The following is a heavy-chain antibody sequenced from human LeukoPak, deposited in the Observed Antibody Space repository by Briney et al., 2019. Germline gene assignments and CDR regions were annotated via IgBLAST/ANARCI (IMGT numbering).Heavy chain of an antibody. D-gene: IGHD6-13*01. CDR1: GGSISSYY. V-gene: IGHV4-4*07. CDR3: AREIVAEAAGWFHP. J-gene: IGHJ5*02. Sequence: SETLSLTCTVSGGSISSYYWSWIRQPAGKGLEWIGRIYTSGSTNYNPSLKSRVTMSVDTSKNQFSLKLSSVTAADTAVYYCAREIVAEAAGWFHPWGQGTLVTVSS. CDR2: IYTSGST.